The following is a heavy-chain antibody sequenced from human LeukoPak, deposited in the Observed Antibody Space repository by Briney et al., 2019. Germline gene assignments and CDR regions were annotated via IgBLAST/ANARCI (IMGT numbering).Heavy chain of an antibody. CDR2: ISSSSSYI. Sequence: GGPLRLSCAASGFTFSSYSMNWVRQAPGKGLEGVSSISSSSSYIYYRDSVKGRFTISRDNAKSSLYLQMNSLRAEDTAVYYCVRRYMATSAEDFDYWGQGTLVTVSS. D-gene: IGHD5-24*01. CDR3: VRRYMATSAEDFDY. J-gene: IGHJ4*02. V-gene: IGHV3-21*01. CDR1: GFTFSSYS.